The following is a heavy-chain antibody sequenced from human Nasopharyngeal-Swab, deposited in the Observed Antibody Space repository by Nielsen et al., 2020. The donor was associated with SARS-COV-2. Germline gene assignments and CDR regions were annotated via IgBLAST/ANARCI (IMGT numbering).Heavy chain of an antibody. V-gene: IGHV4-4*02. Sequence: SETLSLTCAVSGGSVSSNDWWTWVRQSPGKGLEWIGEVSHSGSINYNPSLKSRVTLSMDKSKRQFSLRLTSVSAADTAVYFCARGDLVVVPSPILGLGPFFYYFYLDVWGKGITVTVSS. CDR1: GGSVSSNDW. CDR3: ARGDLVVVPSPILGLGPFFYYFYLDV. J-gene: IGHJ6*03. D-gene: IGHD2-2*01. CDR2: VSHSGSI.